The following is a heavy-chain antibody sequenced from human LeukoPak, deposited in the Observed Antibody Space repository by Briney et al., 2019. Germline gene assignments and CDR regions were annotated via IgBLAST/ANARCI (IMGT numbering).Heavy chain of an antibody. CDR1: GGSFRGDYY. J-gene: IGHJ3*02. CDR3: ARAPWAYGNYVHAFDI. Sequence: SETLSLTCTVSGGSFRGDYYWAWIRQPPGKGLEWIGSIYSGGRIYYNPSLRSRVSISIDTSNNDLSLKVTSVTAADTAGYYCARAPWAYGNYVHAFDIWGQGTMVTVSS. CDR2: IYSGGRI. V-gene: IGHV4-39*07. D-gene: IGHD4-11*01.